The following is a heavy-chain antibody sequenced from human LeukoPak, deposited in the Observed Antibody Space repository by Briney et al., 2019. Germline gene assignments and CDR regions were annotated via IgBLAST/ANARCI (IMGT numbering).Heavy chain of an antibody. D-gene: IGHD2-2*01. CDR3: ARDRLGDSVVPAAMPWYYYGMDV. J-gene: IGHJ6*04. CDR1: GFTFSSYA. Sequence: GGSLRLSCAASGFTFSSYAMHWVRQAPGKGLEWVANIKQDGSEKYYVDSVKGRFTISRDNAKNSLYLQMNSLRAEDTAVYYCARDRLGDSVVPAAMPWYYYGMDVWGKGTTVTVSS. CDR2: IKQDGSEK. V-gene: IGHV3-7*03.